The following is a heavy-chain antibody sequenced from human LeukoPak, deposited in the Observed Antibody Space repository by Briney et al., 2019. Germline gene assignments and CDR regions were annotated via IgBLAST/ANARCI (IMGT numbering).Heavy chain of an antibody. J-gene: IGHJ5*02. CDR3: AKDRIVATIGWFDP. Sequence: PGGSLRLSCAASGFIFSNYWMHWVRQAPGKGLEWVAVISYDGSNKYYADSVKGRFTISRDNSKNTLYLQMNSLRAEDTAVYYCAKDRIVATIGWFDPWGQGTLVTVSS. CDR1: GFIFSNYW. V-gene: IGHV3-30*18. CDR2: ISYDGSNK. D-gene: IGHD5-12*01.